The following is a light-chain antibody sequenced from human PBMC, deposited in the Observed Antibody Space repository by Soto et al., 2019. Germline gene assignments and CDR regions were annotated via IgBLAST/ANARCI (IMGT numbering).Light chain of an antibody. CDR1: SSDVGGYNY. Sequence: PSSVSGSPGQSITISCTGTSSDVGGYNYVSWYQQHPGKAPKLMIYEVSNRPSGVSNRFSGSKSGNTASLTTSGLQAEDEADYYCSSYTSSSTPYVFGTGTKVTVL. V-gene: IGLV2-14*01. CDR3: SSYTSSSTPYV. CDR2: EVS. J-gene: IGLJ1*01.